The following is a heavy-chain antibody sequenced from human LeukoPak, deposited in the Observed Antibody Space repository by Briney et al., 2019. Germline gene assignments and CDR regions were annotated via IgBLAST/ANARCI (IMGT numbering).Heavy chain of an antibody. J-gene: IGHJ3*02. Sequence: PGRSLRLSCAASGFTFSSYGMHWVRQAPGKGLEWVAVISYDGSNKYYADSVKGQFTISRDNAKNSLYLQMYSLRAEDTAVYYCARVNFWACDIWGQGTMVIVSS. V-gene: IGHV3-30*03. D-gene: IGHD1-7*01. CDR2: ISYDGSNK. CDR1: GFTFSSYG. CDR3: ARVNFWACDI.